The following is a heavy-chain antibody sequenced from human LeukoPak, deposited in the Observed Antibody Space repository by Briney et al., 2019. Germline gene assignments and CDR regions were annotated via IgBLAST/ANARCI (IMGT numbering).Heavy chain of an antibody. CDR2: IYYSGST. J-gene: IGHJ5*02. D-gene: IGHD6-13*01. CDR3: ARLYSSSWYPGSGFDP. Sequence: KTSETLSLTCTVSGGSISSYYWSWIRQLPGKGLEWIGYIYYSGSTNYSPSLKSRVTISVDTSKNQFSLKLSSVTAADTAVYYCARLYSSSWYPGSGFDPWGQGTLVTVSS. CDR1: GGSISSYY. V-gene: IGHV4-59*08.